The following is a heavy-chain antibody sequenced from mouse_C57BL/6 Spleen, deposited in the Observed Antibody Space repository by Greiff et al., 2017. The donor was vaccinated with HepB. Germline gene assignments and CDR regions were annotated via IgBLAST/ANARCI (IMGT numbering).Heavy chain of an antibody. J-gene: IGHJ4*01. CDR3: ARRLITTVVEDYAMDY. CDR1: GYTFTSYW. Sequence: VQLQQPGAELVKPGASVKLSCKASGYTFTSYWMHWVKQRPGRGLEWIGRIDPNSGGTKYNEKFKSKATLTVDKPSSTAYMQLSSLTSEDSAVYYCARRLITTVVEDYAMDYWGQGTSVTVSS. D-gene: IGHD1-1*01. V-gene: IGHV1-72*01. CDR2: IDPNSGGT.